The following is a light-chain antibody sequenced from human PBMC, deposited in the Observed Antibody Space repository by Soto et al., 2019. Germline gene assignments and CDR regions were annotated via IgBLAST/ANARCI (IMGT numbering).Light chain of an antibody. CDR2: DAS. CDR3: QQRDSWAGT. Sequence: EIVLTQSPATLSLSPGERDLDCMRERAILSCRASQSVGSFLAWYQQRPGQAPKLLIYDASNRATGIPARFSGSGSGTDFTLTISSLEPEDFAVYYCQQRDSWAGTFGQGTKVDIK. CDR1: QSVGSF. J-gene: IGKJ1*01. V-gene: IGKV3-11*01.